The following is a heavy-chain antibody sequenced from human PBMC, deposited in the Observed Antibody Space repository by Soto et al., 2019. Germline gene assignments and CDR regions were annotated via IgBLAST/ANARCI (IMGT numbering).Heavy chain of an antibody. CDR1: GYTFTTYY. J-gene: IGHJ4*02. CDR3: ARITVTYYDY. D-gene: IGHD4-17*01. V-gene: IGHV1-46*01. Sequence: ASVKVSCKASGYTFTTYYIHWVRQAPGQGLEWMGIVNPSGGSTNYAQKFQVRVTMTRDTSTSTVYMELSSLRSEDTAVYSCARITVTYYDYWGQGTLVTVSS. CDR2: VNPSGGST.